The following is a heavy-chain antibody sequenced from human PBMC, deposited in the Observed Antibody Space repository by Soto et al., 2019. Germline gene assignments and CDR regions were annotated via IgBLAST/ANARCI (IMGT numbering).Heavy chain of an antibody. J-gene: IGHJ6*02. D-gene: IGHD2-21*01. CDR3: ARDRDELVGIFPYYYGMDV. V-gene: IGHV3-30*03. CDR1: GFMFHAYG. CDR2: ISFDGTTQ. Sequence: QVQLVESGGGVVQPGRSLRLSCAASGFMFHAYGMHWVRQAPGKGLEWVAVISFDGTTQYYEESVKGRFTISRDNSQNTLYLQMHSLRAEDTAVYYCARDRDELVGIFPYYYGMDVWGQGTTVTVSS.